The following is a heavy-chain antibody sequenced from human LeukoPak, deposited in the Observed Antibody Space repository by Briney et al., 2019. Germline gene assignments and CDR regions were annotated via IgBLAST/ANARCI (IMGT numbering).Heavy chain of an antibody. D-gene: IGHD1-26*01. CDR3: ARDNSVGDTAWWFDP. Sequence: ASVKASCKASGYTFTSYYMHWVRQAPGQGLEWMGIINPSGGSTSYAQKFQGRVTMTRDMSTSTDYMELSSLRSEDTAVYYCARDNSVGDTAWWFDPWGQGTLVTVSS. J-gene: IGHJ5*02. V-gene: IGHV1-46*01. CDR2: INPSGGST. CDR1: GYTFTSYY.